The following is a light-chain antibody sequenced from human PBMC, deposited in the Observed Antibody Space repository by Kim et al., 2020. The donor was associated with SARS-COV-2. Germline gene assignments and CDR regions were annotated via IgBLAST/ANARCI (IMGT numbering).Light chain of an antibody. CDR3: QQANTLPPT. Sequence: IQMTQSPSSVSASVGDRVTISCRASRRVGTYLIWYQQSPGKDPKLLIHDASHLQGGVPSRFSGSGSGTDFTLTINNLQPEDSAVYYCQQANTLPPTFGGGTKVDIK. CDR1: RRVGTY. CDR2: DAS. J-gene: IGKJ4*01. V-gene: IGKV1-12*01.